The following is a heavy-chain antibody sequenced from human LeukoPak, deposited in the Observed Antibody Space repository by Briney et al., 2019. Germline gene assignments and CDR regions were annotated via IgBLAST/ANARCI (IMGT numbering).Heavy chain of an antibody. CDR3: ARVLRAIVVVVDATGWFDP. J-gene: IGHJ5*02. CDR2: ISSSSSYT. Sequence: KPGGSLRLSCAASGFTFSDYYMSWIRQAPGKGLEWVSYISSSSSYTNYADSVKGRFTISRDNAKNSLYLQMNSLRAEDTAVYYCARVLRAIVVVVDATGWFDPWGQGTLVTVSS. V-gene: IGHV3-11*05. CDR1: GFTFSDYY. D-gene: IGHD2-15*01.